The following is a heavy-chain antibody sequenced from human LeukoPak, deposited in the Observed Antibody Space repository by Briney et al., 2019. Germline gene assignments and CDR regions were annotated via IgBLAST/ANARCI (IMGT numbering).Heavy chain of an antibody. Sequence: ASVNVSCKASGYTFTGYYMHWVRQAPGQGREWMGWINPNSGGTNYAQKFQGRVTMTRDTSISTAYMELSRLRSDDTAVYYCARGDDSSGYSDYWGQGTLVTVSS. CDR1: GYTFTGYY. V-gene: IGHV1-2*02. D-gene: IGHD3-22*01. CDR2: INPNSGGT. J-gene: IGHJ4*02. CDR3: ARGDDSSGYSDY.